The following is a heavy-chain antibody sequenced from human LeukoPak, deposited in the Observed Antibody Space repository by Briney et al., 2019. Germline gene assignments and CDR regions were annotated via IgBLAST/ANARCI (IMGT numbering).Heavy chain of an antibody. CDR3: ARARIVGATTKGDYFDY. J-gene: IGHJ4*02. CDR2: IYYSGST. Sequence: SETLSLTCAVYGGSFSGYYWGWIRQPPGKGLEWIGSIYYSGSTYYNPSLKSRVTISVDTSKNQFSLKLSSVTAADTAVYYCARARIVGATTKGDYFDYWGQGTLVTVSS. V-gene: IGHV4-34*01. D-gene: IGHD1-26*01. CDR1: GGSFSGYY.